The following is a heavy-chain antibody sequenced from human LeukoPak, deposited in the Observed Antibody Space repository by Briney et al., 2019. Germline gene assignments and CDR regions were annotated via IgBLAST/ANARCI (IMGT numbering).Heavy chain of an antibody. Sequence: PSETLSLTCAVYGGSFSGYYWSWIRQPPGKGLEWIGEINHSGSTNYNPSLKSRVTISVDTSKNQFSLKLSSVTAADTAVYYCARYSYGYSNAFDIWGQGTMVTVSS. V-gene: IGHV4-34*01. J-gene: IGHJ3*02. CDR1: GGSFSGYY. D-gene: IGHD5-18*01. CDR2: INHSGST. CDR3: ARYSYGYSNAFDI.